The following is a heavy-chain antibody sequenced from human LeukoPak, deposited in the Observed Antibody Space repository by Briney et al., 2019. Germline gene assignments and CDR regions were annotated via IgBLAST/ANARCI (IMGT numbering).Heavy chain of an antibody. J-gene: IGHJ4*02. CDR1: GFTITKNY. Sequence: PGGSLRLSCGASGFTITKNYMNWVRQAPGKGLEWVSVIYTDGSTYYADSVKGRFTISRDNSKNTVYLQMNSLNAEDTAVYYCARSWDARLNFDYWGQGTLVTVSS. CDR3: ARSWDARLNFDY. D-gene: IGHD1-26*01. CDR2: IYTDGST. V-gene: IGHV3-66*02.